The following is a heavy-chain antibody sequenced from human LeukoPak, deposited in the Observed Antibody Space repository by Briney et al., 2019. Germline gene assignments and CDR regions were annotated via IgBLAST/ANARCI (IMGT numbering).Heavy chain of an antibody. CDR2: IYYSGST. J-gene: IGHJ4*02. V-gene: IGHV4-39*01. CDR1: GGYISSSSYF. D-gene: IGHD3-22*01. CDR3: ARHTEDYYDSSGYSHY. Sequence: SETLSLTCTVSGGYISSSSYFWGWIRQPPGKGLEWIGSIYYSGSTYYNPSLKSRVTISVDTSNNQYSLKLSTVTAADTAVYYCARHTEDYYDSSGYSHYWGQGTLVTVSS.